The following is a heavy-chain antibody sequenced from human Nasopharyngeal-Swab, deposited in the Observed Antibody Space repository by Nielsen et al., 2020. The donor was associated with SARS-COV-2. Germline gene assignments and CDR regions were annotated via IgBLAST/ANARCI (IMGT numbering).Heavy chain of an antibody. Sequence: SETLSLTCAVYGGSFSGYYWSWIRQPPGKGLEWIGEINHSGSTNYNPSPKSRVTISVDTSKNQFSLKLSSVTAADTAVYYRARGVDSSGWYSYYYYYGMDVWGQGTTVTVSS. CDR1: GGSFSGYY. CDR3: ARGVDSSGWYSYYYYYGMDV. V-gene: IGHV4-34*01. CDR2: INHSGST. D-gene: IGHD6-19*01. J-gene: IGHJ6*02.